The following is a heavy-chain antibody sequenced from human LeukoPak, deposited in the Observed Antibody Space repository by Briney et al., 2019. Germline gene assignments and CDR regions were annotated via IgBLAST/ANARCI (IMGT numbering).Heavy chain of an antibody. D-gene: IGHD6-6*01. CDR2: ISSNGGST. Sequence: PGGSLRLSCAASGFTFSSYAMHWVRQAPGRGLEYVSAISSNGGSTYYANSVKGRFTISRDNSKNTLYLQMGSLRAEDIAVYYCARDQQLGGRAFDIWGQGTMVTVSS. CDR3: ARDQQLGGRAFDI. J-gene: IGHJ3*02. V-gene: IGHV3-64*01. CDR1: GFTFSSYA.